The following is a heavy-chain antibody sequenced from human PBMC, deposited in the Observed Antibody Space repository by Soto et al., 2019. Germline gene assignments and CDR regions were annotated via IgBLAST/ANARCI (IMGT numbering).Heavy chain of an antibody. V-gene: IGHV3-74*01. D-gene: IGHD1-1*01. CDR3: ARNLNGYGNWDY. CDR1: EVNIRSYW. Sequence: SLRLSCTAAEVNIRSYWRHWVRPTTGGGLVWVSRIDGSGSNTFYAGSVKGRFTISRDNAKNTLYLQMNNLSPEDTVVYYCARNLNGYGNWDYWGQGNLVTAPQ. J-gene: IGHJ4*02. CDR2: IDGSGSNT.